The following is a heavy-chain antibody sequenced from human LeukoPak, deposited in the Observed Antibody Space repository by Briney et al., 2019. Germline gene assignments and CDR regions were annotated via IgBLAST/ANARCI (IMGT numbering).Heavy chain of an antibody. J-gene: IGHJ4*02. CDR1: GYSFTAYF. CDR2: INPNSGGT. V-gene: IGHV1-2*02. Sequence: ASVKVSCKASGYSFTAYFIHWVRQAPGQGLEWMGWINPNSGGTNYVQKFEGRVTMTRDTSINTVYMEMSRLTSDDTAVYYCARGVFNTWGQGTLVTVSS. CDR3: ARGVFNT. D-gene: IGHD2-8*01.